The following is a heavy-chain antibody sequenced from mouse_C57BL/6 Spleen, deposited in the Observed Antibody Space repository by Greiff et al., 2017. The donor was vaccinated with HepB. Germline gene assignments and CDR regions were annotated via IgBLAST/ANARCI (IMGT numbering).Heavy chain of an antibody. Sequence: QVQLKQPGAELVMPGASVKLSCKASGYTFTSYWMHWVKQRPGQGLEWIGEIDPSDSYTNYNQKFKGKSTLTVDKSSSTAYMQLSSLTSEDSAVYYCARRGPYYGSSYAMDYWGQGTSVTVSS. CDR1: GYTFTSYW. J-gene: IGHJ4*01. CDR3: ARRGPYYGSSYAMDY. D-gene: IGHD1-1*01. V-gene: IGHV1-69*01. CDR2: IDPSDSYT.